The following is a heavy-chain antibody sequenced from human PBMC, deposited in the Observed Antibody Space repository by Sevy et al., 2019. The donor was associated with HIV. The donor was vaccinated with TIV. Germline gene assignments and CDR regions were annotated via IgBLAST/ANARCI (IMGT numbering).Heavy chain of an antibody. J-gene: IGHJ4*02. CDR2: ISSSSSYI. CDR3: ARVFYGDSPYFDY. Sequence: GGSLRLSCAASGFTFSSYSMNWVRQAPGKGLEWVSSISSSSSYIYYADSVKGRFTISRDNAKHSLYLQMNSLRAEDTAVYYCARVFYGDSPYFDYWGQGTLVTVSS. D-gene: IGHD4-17*01. V-gene: IGHV3-21*01. CDR1: GFTFSSYS.